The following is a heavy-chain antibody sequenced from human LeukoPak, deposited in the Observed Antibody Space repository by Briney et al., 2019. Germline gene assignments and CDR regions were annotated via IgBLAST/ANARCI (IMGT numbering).Heavy chain of an antibody. D-gene: IGHD3-3*01. V-gene: IGHV1-69*13. CDR3: ARSDYDFWSGHFDP. J-gene: IGHJ5*02. Sequence: SVKVSCKASGGTFSSYAISWARQAPGQGLEWMGGIIPIFGTANYAQKFQGRVTITADESTSTAYMELSSLRSEDTAVYYCARSDYDFWSGHFDPWGQGTLVTVSS. CDR2: IIPIFGTA. CDR1: GGTFSSYA.